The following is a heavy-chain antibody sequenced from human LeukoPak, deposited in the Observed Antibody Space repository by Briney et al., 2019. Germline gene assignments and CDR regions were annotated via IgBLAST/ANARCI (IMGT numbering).Heavy chain of an antibody. D-gene: IGHD3-22*01. CDR3: ARPLRSGYYYNAFDI. CDR2: FIPIFGTA. J-gene: IGHJ3*02. V-gene: IGHV1-69*05. Sequence: SVKVSCKASGGTFSSYAISWVRQAPGQGLEWMGRFIPIFGTANYAQKFQGRVTITTDESTSTAYMELSSLRSEDTAVYYCARPLRSGYYYNAFDIWGQGTMVTVSS. CDR1: GGTFSSYA.